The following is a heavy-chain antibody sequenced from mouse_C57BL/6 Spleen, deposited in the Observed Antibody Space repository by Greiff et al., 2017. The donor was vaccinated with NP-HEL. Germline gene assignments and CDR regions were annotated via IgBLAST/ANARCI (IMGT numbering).Heavy chain of an antibody. CDR1: GYTFTSYW. CDR3: AKSLNYDESPH. V-gene: IGHV1-59*01. Sequence: QVQLQQPGAELVRPGTSVKLSCKASGYTFTSYWMHWVKQRPGQGLEWIGVIDPSDSYTNYNQKFKGKATLTVDTSSSTAYMQLSSLTSEDSAVYYCAKSLNYDESPHWGQGTLVTVSA. J-gene: IGHJ3*01. CDR2: IDPSDSYT. D-gene: IGHD2-4*01.